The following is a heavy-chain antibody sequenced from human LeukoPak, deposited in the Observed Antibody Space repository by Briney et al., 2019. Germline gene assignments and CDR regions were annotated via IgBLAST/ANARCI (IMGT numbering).Heavy chain of an antibody. CDR2: IYHSEST. CDR1: GGSINSRSYY. D-gene: IGHD7-27*01. V-gene: IGHV4-39*07. Sequence: PSETLSLTCAVSGGSINSRSYYWAWIRQPPGKGLEWIGSIYHSESTYYNPSLKSRVTISLDTSKNQFSLRLSPLTAADTAVYYCARDRLSLGAFDIWGQGTMVTVSS. J-gene: IGHJ3*02. CDR3: ARDRLSLGAFDI.